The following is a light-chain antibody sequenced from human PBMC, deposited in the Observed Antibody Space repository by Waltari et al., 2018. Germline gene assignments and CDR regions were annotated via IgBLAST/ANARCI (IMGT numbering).Light chain of an antibody. CDR2: AAS. CDR3: QQSYSYWYT. J-gene: IGKJ2*01. Sequence: DIQMTQSPSSLSASVGDRVTITCRASQSISSYVNWYQEKPGKAPRLLIYAASSLQSGVPSRFSGRGSGTDFTLTISSLQPEDFATYYCQQSYSYWYTFGQGTKLEIK. CDR1: QSISSY. V-gene: IGKV1-39*01.